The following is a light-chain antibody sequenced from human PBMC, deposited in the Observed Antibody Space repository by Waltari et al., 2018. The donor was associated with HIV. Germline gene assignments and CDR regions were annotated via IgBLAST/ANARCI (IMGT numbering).Light chain of an antibody. V-gene: IGKV3-15*01. J-gene: IGKJ2*01. CDR3: QQYSDWPPGFT. Sequence: ETVMTQSPATLSVSPGERAILSCRASQSVGTSVAWYQQRPGQAPRLLISAASTRATGVPARFSGSGSGTEFTLTISSLQSEDFVVYYCQQYSDWPPGFTFGQGTKLDSK. CDR2: AAS. CDR1: QSVGTS.